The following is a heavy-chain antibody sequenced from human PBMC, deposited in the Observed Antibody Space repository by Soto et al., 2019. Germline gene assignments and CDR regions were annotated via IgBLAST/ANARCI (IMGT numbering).Heavy chain of an antibody. CDR2: ISYDGNNK. Sequence: QVQLVESGGGVVQPGRSLRLSCAVSGFTISNYAMHWVRQAPGKGPEWVAVISYDGNNKYYADSVKGRFTIPRDSSKHTLYLQMNSLTAADTAVYYCAKDREGGPWPHSYFAYWGQGTLVTVSS. V-gene: IGHV3-30*18. J-gene: IGHJ4*02. CDR1: GFTISNYA. D-gene: IGHD3-10*01. CDR3: AKDREGGPWPHSYFAY.